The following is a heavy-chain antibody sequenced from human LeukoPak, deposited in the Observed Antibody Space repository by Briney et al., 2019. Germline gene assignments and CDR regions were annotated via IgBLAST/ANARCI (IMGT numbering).Heavy chain of an antibody. CDR1: GFTFSSYW. Sequence: GGSLRLSCAASGFTFSSYWMHWVRQAPGKGLVWVSRINSDGSSTRYADSVKGRFTISRDNAKNTLYLQMNSLRAEDTAVYYCAKDRIQQWPVLTEQYYYYMDVWGKGTTVTISS. CDR2: INSDGSST. CDR3: AKDRIQQWPVLTEQYYYYMDV. J-gene: IGHJ6*03. D-gene: IGHD6-19*01. V-gene: IGHV3-74*01.